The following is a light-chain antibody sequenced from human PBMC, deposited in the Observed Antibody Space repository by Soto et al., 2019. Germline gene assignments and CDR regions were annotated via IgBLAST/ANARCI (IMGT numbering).Light chain of an antibody. Sequence: NFMLTQPHSVSESPGKTVTISCTRSSGSIASNYVQWYQQRPGSSPTTGIYEDNQRPSGVPDRFSGSIDSSSNSASLTISGLKTEDEADYYCQSYDSSNQNVVFGGGTQLTVL. CDR3: QSYDSSNQNVV. CDR2: EDN. CDR1: SGSIASNY. J-gene: IGLJ2*01. V-gene: IGLV6-57*01.